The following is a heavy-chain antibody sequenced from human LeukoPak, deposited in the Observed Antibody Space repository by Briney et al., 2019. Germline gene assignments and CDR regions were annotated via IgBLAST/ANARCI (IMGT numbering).Heavy chain of an antibody. Sequence: GGSLRLSCAASGFIFSDYYMSWIRQAPGKGLEWVSYISSSGTTVNYADSVKGRFTTSRDNAKNSLYLQMNSLRAEDTALYYCAKLVVPAANAADSWGQGTMVTFSS. J-gene: IGHJ4*02. V-gene: IGHV3-11*04. CDR1: GFIFSDYY. CDR2: ISSSGTTV. D-gene: IGHD2-2*01. CDR3: AKLVVPAANAADS.